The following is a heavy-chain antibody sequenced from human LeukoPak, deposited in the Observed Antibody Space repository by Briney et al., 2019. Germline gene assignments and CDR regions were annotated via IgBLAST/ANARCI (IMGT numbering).Heavy chain of an antibody. CDR2: ISYDGSKK. J-gene: IGHJ4*02. CDR1: GFTFSSYG. Sequence: PGGSLRLSWAASGFTFSSYGMHWVRQSPGKGLEWVAFISYDGSKKHYGDSVKGRFTISRDNSKSTLYVQMNSLRYEDTAVYYCAKLGFDSSGSPYLVDFWGQGTLVTVSS. V-gene: IGHV3-30*02. CDR3: AKLGFDSSGSPYLVDF. D-gene: IGHD3-22*01.